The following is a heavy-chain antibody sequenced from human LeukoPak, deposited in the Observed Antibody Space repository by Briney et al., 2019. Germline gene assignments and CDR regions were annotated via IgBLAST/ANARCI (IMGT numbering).Heavy chain of an antibody. CDR3: AREVIAAPARPFDY. J-gene: IGHJ4*02. CDR1: GFTFSSYG. Sequence: GGSLRLSCAASGFTFSSYGMHWVRQAPGKGLEWVSIIWYEGSDKYYGDSVKGRFTISRDNSKNTLYLQMGSLRAEDMAVYYCAREVIAAPARPFDYWGQGTLVTVSS. V-gene: IGHV3-30*02. D-gene: IGHD6-13*01. CDR2: IWYEGSDK.